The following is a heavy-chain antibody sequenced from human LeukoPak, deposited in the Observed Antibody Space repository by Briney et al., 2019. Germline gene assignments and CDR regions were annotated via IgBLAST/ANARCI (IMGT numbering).Heavy chain of an antibody. D-gene: IGHD3-3*01. V-gene: IGHV4-39*01. CDR2: IYYSGST. Sequence: SETLSFTCTVSGGSISSSSYYWGWIRQPPGKGLEWIGSIYYSGSTYYNPSLKSRVAISVDTSKNQFSLKLSSVTAADTAVYYCAGLSRGITIFGPLDYWGQGTLVTVSS. CDR1: GGSISSSSYY. J-gene: IGHJ4*02. CDR3: AGLSRGITIFGPLDY.